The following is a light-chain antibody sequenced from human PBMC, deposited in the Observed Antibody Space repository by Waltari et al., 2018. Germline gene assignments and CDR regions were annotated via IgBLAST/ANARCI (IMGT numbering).Light chain of an antibody. CDR1: SSDVGAHDY. Sequence: QSALTQPASVSGSPGQSITISCTGTSSDVGAHDYVSWYQQHPGKVPKLMIYDVTYRPSGISNRFSGSKSGITAFLTISGLQAEDEADYYCSSHTSSRTRVFGGGTELTVL. V-gene: IGLV2-14*03. J-gene: IGLJ3*02. CDR2: DVT. CDR3: SSHTSSRTRV.